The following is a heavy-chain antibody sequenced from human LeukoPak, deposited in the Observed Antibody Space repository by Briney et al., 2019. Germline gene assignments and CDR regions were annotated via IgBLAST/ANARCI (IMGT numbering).Heavy chain of an antibody. CDR3: VKDGEWTFDV. CDR2: IKQDGSAK. CDR1: GFTFSSYW. J-gene: IGHJ3*01. D-gene: IGHD3-3*01. Sequence: PGGSLRLSCAASGFTFSSYWMSWVRLAPGKGLEWVANIKQDGSAKFYVESVKGRFTISRDNAKKSLYLQMNSLRADDTAVYYCVKDGEWTFDVWGPGTMVTVSS. V-gene: IGHV3-7*01.